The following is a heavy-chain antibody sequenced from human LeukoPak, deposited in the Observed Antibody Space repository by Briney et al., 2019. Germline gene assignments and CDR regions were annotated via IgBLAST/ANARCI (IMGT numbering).Heavy chain of an antibody. Sequence: GGSLGLSCAVSGFSVNDNYMSWVRQAPGKGLQWVSVMFPDGRTYYADSVKGRFTISRDLARNTLLLQMHSLRADDTAVHYCARTNPVYGDYDYWGQGTLLTVSS. J-gene: IGHJ4*02. V-gene: IGHV3-53*01. CDR1: GFSVNDNY. D-gene: IGHD4-17*01. CDR2: MFPDGRT. CDR3: ARTNPVYGDYDY.